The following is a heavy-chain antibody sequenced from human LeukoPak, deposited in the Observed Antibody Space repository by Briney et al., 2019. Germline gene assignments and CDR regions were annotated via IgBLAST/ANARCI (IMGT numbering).Heavy chain of an antibody. CDR3: ARDHQLLWFGELSLVSDY. CDR1: GYTFTSYG. Sequence: ASVKVSCKASGYTFTSYGISWVRQAPGQGLEWMGWISAYNGNTNYAQKLQGRVTMTTDTSTSTAYMELRSLRSDDTAVYYCARDHQLLWFGELSLVSDYWGQGTLVTVSS. V-gene: IGHV1-18*04. D-gene: IGHD3-10*01. J-gene: IGHJ4*02. CDR2: ISAYNGNT.